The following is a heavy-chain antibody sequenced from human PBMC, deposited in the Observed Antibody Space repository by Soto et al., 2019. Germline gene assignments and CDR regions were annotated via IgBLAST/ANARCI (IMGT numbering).Heavy chain of an antibody. CDR1: GGSFSGYY. CDR2: INDRGSI. D-gene: IGHD3-9*01. V-gene: IGHV4-34*01. Sequence: QVQLQQWGAGPLRPLETLSLTCGVSGGSFSGYYWAWIRQSPGKGLEWIGEINDRGSINYNPSLKSRVSISVDKSKNHYSLNLRSVTAADKAVYYCARESHDILTGPPWVWYFDLWGRGTLVTVSS. CDR3: ARESHDILTGPPWVWYFDL. J-gene: IGHJ2*01.